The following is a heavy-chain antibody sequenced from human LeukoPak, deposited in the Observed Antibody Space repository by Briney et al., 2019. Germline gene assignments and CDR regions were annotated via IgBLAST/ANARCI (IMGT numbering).Heavy chain of an antibody. CDR2: IYYSGST. V-gene: IGHV4-59*01. Sequence: SETLSLTCTVSGGSISSYYWSWIRQPPGKGLEWVGYIYYSGSTNYNPSLKSRVTISVDTSKNQFSLKLSSVTAADTAVYYCARDHSSSWSHYYYGMDVWGQGTTVTVSS. CDR1: GGSISSYY. J-gene: IGHJ6*02. CDR3: ARDHSSSWSHYYYGMDV. D-gene: IGHD6-13*01.